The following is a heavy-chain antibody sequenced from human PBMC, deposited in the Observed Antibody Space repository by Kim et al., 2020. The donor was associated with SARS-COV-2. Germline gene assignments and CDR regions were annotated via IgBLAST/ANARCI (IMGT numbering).Heavy chain of an antibody. J-gene: IGHJ3*02. Sequence: YAESVKGRFTISRDKSKDTLDLQMNSLRAEDTAVYYCANSGSYFPGAFDIWGQGTMVTVSS. V-gene: IGHV3-30*02. CDR3: ANSGSYFPGAFDI. D-gene: IGHD1-26*01.